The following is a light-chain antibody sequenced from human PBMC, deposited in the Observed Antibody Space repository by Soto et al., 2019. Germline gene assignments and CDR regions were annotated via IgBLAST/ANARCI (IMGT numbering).Light chain of an antibody. V-gene: IGKV3-11*01. Sequence: EIVLTQSPATLSLSPGDRATLSCRASQSVTSYLAWYQQKPGQAPRLLIYDSSNRATGIPARFSGSGSGTDFTLTISSLEPEDFAVYYCQQYGSSSWTFGQGTKVEIK. CDR3: QQYGSSSWT. CDR1: QSVTSY. CDR2: DSS. J-gene: IGKJ1*01.